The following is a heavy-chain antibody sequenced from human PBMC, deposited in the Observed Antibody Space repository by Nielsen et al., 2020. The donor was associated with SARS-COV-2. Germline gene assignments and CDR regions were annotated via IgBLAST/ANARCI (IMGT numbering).Heavy chain of an antibody. Sequence: GESLKISCAASGFIVSSKYMNWVRQAPGKGLEWVSVFYSGGTTLYADSVKGRFIISRDNSRNTLYLQMNSLRVEDTAMYYCAREGDTYGVRNFDYWGQEVMVTVSS. J-gene: IGHJ4*02. CDR2: FYSGGTT. V-gene: IGHV3-53*01. D-gene: IGHD5-18*01. CDR1: GFIVSSKY. CDR3: AREGDTYGVRNFDY.